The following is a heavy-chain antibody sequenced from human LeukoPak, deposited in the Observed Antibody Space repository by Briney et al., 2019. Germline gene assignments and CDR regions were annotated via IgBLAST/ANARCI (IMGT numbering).Heavy chain of an antibody. V-gene: IGHV4-59*12. CDR2: IYYSGST. CDR3: ARRYSSGWTPRGRWFDP. D-gene: IGHD6-19*01. Sequence: SETLSLTCTVSGGSISSYYWSWIRQPPGKGLEWIGYIYYSGSTNYNPSLKSRVTISVDTSKNQFSLKLSSVTAADTAVYYCARRYSSGWTPRGRWFDPWGQGTLVTVSS. CDR1: GGSISSYY. J-gene: IGHJ5*02.